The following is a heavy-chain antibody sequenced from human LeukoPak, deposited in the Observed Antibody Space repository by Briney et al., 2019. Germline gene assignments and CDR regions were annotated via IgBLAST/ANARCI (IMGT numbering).Heavy chain of an antibody. CDR2: FDPEDGET. Sequence: ASVRVSCKVSGYTLTELSMHWVRQAPGKGLEWMGGFDPEDGETIYAQKFQGRVTMTRDTSISTAYMELSRLRSDDTAVYYCARGCPISNEIYYYYYMDVWGKGTTVTVSS. J-gene: IGHJ6*03. D-gene: IGHD4-11*01. CDR3: ARGCPISNEIYYYYYMDV. V-gene: IGHV1-24*01. CDR1: GYTLTELS.